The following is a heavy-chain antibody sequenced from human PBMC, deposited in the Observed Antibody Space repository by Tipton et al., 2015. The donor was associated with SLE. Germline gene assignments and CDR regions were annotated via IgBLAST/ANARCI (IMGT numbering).Heavy chain of an antibody. D-gene: IGHD6-13*01. Sequence: TLSLTCTVSNFSINSGYYWGWIRQPPGKGLEWIGSIYHSGSTYNNPSLKSRVTISVDRSKNQFSLKLSSVTAADTAVYYCARAGDSRDFDGFDIWGQGTMVTVSS. V-gene: IGHV4-38-2*02. CDR1: NFSINSGYY. CDR3: ARAGDSRDFDGFDI. CDR2: IYHSGST. J-gene: IGHJ3*02.